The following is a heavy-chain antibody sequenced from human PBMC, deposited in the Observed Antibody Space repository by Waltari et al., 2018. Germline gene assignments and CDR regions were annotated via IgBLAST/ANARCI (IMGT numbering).Heavy chain of an antibody. CDR3: ARGGQQLASNYMDV. V-gene: IGHV4-34*01. D-gene: IGHD6-13*01. CDR1: GGSFSGYY. J-gene: IGHJ6*03. CDR2: INHSGST. Sequence: QVQLQQWGAGLLTPSETLSLPCAAYGGSFSGYYWNWIRQPPGKGLEWIGEINHSGSTNYNPSLKSRVTISVDTSKNQFSLKLSSVTAADTAVYYCARGGQQLASNYMDVWGKGTTVTVSS.